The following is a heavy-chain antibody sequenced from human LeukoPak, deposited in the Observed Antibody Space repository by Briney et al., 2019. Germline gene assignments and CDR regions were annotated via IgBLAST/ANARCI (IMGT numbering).Heavy chain of an antibody. D-gene: IGHD3-16*01. V-gene: IGHV1-18*01. CDR2: IGAFNGYT. J-gene: IGHJ5*02. CDR3: AREMGARAWFDP. CDR1: GYTFTSSD. Sequence: ASVKVSCKASGYTFTSSDFNWVRQAPGQGLEWMGWIGAFNGYTNYAQKLQGRVTLTTDTSTSTVYMHLRSLRPDDTAVYYCAREMGARAWFDPWGQGTLVTVSS.